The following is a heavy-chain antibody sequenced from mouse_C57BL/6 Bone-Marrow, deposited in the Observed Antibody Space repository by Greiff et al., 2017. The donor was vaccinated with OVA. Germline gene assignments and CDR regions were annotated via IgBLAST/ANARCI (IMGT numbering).Heavy chain of an antibody. J-gene: IGHJ4*01. CDR1: GYTFTNYW. D-gene: IGHD2-4*01. CDR3: ARCDYDGGYAMDY. V-gene: IGHV1-63*01. CDR2: IYPGGGYT. Sequence: QVHVKQSGAELVRPGTSVKMSCKASGYTFTNYWIGWAKQRPGHGLEWIGDIYPGGGYTNYNEKFKGKATLTADKSSSTAYMQFSSLTSEDSAIYCCARCDYDGGYAMDYWGQGTSVTVSS.